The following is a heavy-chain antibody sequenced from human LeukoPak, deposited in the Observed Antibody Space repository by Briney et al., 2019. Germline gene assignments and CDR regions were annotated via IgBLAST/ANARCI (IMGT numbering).Heavy chain of an antibody. V-gene: IGHV3-11*01. J-gene: IGHJ5*02. CDR2: ISSSGSTI. CDR3: ARDRNHYYDSSGSANWFDP. D-gene: IGHD3-22*01. CDR1: GFTFSDHY. Sequence: GGSLRLSCAASGFTFSDHYMSWIRQAPGKGLEWVSYISSSGSTIYYADSVKGRFTISRDNAKNSLYLQMNSLRAEDTAVYYCARDRNHYYDSSGSANWFDPWGQGTLVTVSS.